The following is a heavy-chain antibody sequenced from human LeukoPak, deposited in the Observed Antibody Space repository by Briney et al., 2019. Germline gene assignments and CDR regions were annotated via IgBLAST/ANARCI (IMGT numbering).Heavy chain of an antibody. Sequence: ASVKVSCKASGYTFTSYYMHWVRQAPGQGLEWMGWINPNSGGTNYAQKFQGWATMTRDTSISTAYMELSRLRSDDTAVYYCARGRDYGDYRGDWFDPWGQGTLVTVSS. V-gene: IGHV1-2*04. CDR2: INPNSGGT. CDR1: GYTFTSYY. CDR3: ARGRDYGDYRGDWFDP. J-gene: IGHJ5*02. D-gene: IGHD4-17*01.